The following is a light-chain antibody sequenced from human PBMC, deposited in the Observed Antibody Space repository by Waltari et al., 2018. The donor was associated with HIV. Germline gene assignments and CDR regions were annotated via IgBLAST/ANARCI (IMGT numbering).Light chain of an antibody. Sequence: VLTQSQGTLSLSPGDRAILSCRASQSVSANFLGWYQQRPGQAPRLLVHGASRRATATPARFSCGGSGTDFTLIISRLQPEDFAVYYCQQCATSPWTFGQGTTV. V-gene: IGKV3-20*01. CDR2: GAS. CDR3: QQCATSPWT. CDR1: QSVSANF. J-gene: IGKJ1*01.